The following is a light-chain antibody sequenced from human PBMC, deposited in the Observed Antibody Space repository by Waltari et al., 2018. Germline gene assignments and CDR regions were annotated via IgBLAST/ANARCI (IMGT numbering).Light chain of an antibody. CDR2: WAS. J-gene: IGKJ3*01. CDR3: QQYYSTPFT. V-gene: IGKV4-1*01. CDR1: QSVLYSPNNYNY. Sequence: DIVMTQSPDSLAVSLGERATIHCKSRQSVLYSPNNYNYLAWYQQKPGQPPNLLIYWASTRESGVPDRFSGSGSGTDFTLTISSLQAEDVAVYYCQQYYSTPFTFGPGTKVDIK.